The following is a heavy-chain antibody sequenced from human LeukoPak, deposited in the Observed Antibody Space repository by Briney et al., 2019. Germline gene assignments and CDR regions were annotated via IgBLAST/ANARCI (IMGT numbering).Heavy chain of an antibody. V-gene: IGHV1-18*01. CDR1: GYTFTSYG. Sequence: ASVKVSCKASGYTFTSYGISWVRQAPGQGLEWMGWISAYNGNTNYAQKLQGRVTMTTDTSTSTAYMELRSLRSDDTAVYYCAGAGYCSSTSCSMSGWFDPWGQGTLVTVSS. D-gene: IGHD2-2*01. J-gene: IGHJ5*02. CDR3: AGAGYCSSTSCSMSGWFDP. CDR2: ISAYNGNT.